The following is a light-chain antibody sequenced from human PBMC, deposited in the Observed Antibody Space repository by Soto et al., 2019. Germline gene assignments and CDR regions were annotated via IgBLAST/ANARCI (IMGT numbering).Light chain of an antibody. CDR2: YDS. CDR1: NIGSHS. J-gene: IGLJ1*01. Sequence: SYELTQPHSVSVAPGKTARITCGGNNIGSHSVHWYQQKPSQAPVLVIYYDSDRPSGIPERFSGCNSGNTATLTISRVEAGDEADYYCQVRVSSSDHRGVFGTGTKVTIL. CDR3: QVRVSSSDHRGV. V-gene: IGLV3-21*04.